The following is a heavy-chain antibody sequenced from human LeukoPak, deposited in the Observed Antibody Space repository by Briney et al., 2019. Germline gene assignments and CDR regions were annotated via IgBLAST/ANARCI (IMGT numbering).Heavy chain of an antibody. Sequence: SETLSLTCTVSGGSISSYYWSWIRQPPGKGLEWIGTIFYTGSTYYNPSLKSRVTVSVDTSKNQFSLKLTSVTAADTAIYYCASQTKYSSGWLPSFDCWGQGALVTVSS. D-gene: IGHD6-19*01. J-gene: IGHJ4*02. CDR1: GGSISSYY. CDR2: IFYTGST. CDR3: ASQTKYSSGWLPSFDC. V-gene: IGHV4-59*08.